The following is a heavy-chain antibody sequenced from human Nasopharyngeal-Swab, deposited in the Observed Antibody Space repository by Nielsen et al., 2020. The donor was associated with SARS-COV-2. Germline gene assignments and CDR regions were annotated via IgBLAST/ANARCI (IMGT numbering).Heavy chain of an antibody. J-gene: IGHJ5*02. Sequence: GESLKISCAASGFTVSSKYMSWVRQAPGKGLEWVSVIYNGGSTYYAASVKGRFTISRDNSKNTLYLQMNSLRAEDTAVYYCARDGTGTTRKNGWFDPWGQGTLVTVSS. V-gene: IGHV3-66*01. CDR1: GFTVSSKY. CDR3: ARDGTGTTRKNGWFDP. D-gene: IGHD1-1*01. CDR2: IYNGGST.